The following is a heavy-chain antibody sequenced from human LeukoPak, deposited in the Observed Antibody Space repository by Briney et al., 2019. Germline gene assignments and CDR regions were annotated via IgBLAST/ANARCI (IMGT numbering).Heavy chain of an antibody. CDR3: TTDLIYYYYDSSGYYYFDY. D-gene: IGHD3-22*01. V-gene: IGHV3-15*01. Sequence: GGSLRLSCAASGFTFSNAWMSWVRQAPGKGLEWVGRIKSKTDGGTTDYAAPVKGRFTISRDDSKNTLYLQMNSLKTEDTAVYYCTTDLIYYYYDSSGYYYFDYWGQGTLVTVSS. CDR2: IKSKTDGGTT. CDR1: GFTFSNAW. J-gene: IGHJ4*02.